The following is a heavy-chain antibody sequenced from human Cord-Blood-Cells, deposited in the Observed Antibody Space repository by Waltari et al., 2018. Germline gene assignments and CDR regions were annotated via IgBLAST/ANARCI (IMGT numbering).Heavy chain of an antibody. Sequence: EVQLVESGGGLVKPGGSLRLSCAASGFPFSSYSRNWVRQAPGKGLEWVSSISSSSYIYYADSVKGRFTISRDNAKNSLYLQMNSLRAEDTAVYYCARDQFEGAFDIWGQGTMVTVSS. D-gene: IGHD3-16*01. V-gene: IGHV3-21*01. CDR2: ISSSSYI. J-gene: IGHJ3*02. CDR3: ARDQFEGAFDI. CDR1: GFPFSSYS.